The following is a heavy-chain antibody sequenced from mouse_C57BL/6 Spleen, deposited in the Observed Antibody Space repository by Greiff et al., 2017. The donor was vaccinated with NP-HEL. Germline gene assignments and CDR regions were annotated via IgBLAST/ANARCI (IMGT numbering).Heavy chain of an antibody. Sequence: QVQLQQPGTELVKPGVSVKLSCKASGYTFTSYWMHWVKQRPGQGLEWIGNINPSNGGTNYNEKFKSKATLTVDKSSSTAYMQLSSLTSEDSAVYYCARWESYYYGSRAYFDYWGQGTTLTVSS. CDR1: GYTFTSYW. CDR2: INPSNGGT. D-gene: IGHD1-1*01. V-gene: IGHV1-53*01. J-gene: IGHJ2*01. CDR3: ARWESYYYGSRAYFDY.